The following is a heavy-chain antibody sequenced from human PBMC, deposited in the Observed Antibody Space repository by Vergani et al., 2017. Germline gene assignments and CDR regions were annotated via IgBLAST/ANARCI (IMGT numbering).Heavy chain of an antibody. Sequence: EVQLLESGGGLVQPGGSLRLSCAASGFTLSSYAMSWVRQAPGKGHEWVSAISGSGGSTYYAHSVKGRFTISRDNSKNTLYLQMNRLRAEDTAVYYCAKGGQTGVNWFDPWGQGTLVTVSS. V-gene: IGHV3-23*01. D-gene: IGHD2-8*02. CDR3: AKGGQTGVNWFDP. CDR2: ISGSGGST. CDR1: GFTLSSYA. J-gene: IGHJ5*02.